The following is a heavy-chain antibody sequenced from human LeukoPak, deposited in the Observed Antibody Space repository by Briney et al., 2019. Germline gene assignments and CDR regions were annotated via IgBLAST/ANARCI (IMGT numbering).Heavy chain of an antibody. Sequence: PSETLSLTCTVSGYSISSGYYWGWIRQPPGKGLEWIGSIYYSGSTYYSPSLKSRVTISVDTSKNQFSLKLTSVTAADTAVYYCARDRSYGSGTDWGQGTLVTVSS. V-gene: IGHV4-38-2*02. CDR1: GYSISSGYY. CDR2: IYYSGST. J-gene: IGHJ4*02. CDR3: ARDRSYGSGTD. D-gene: IGHD3-10*01.